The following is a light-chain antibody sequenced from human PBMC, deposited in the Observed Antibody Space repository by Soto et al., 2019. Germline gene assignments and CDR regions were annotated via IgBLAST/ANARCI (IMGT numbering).Light chain of an antibody. CDR2: VAS. V-gene: IGKV3-15*01. J-gene: IGKJ4*01. CDR1: QSVSSN. Sequence: IVMTQSPATLSVSPGERATLSCRASQSVSSNLAWYQQKPGQTPKLLIYVASTRATGIPARFSGSGSGTEFTLPISSLQSEDFAVYYCQQYNVWPFTFGGGTKVEFK. CDR3: QQYNVWPFT.